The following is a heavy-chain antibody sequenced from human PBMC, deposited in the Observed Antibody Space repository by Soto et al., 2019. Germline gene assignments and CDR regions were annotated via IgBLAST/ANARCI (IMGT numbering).Heavy chain of an antibody. CDR3: ARDPCTSCFLTLSNWFDP. J-gene: IGHJ5*02. CDR1: GFTFRSYA. V-gene: IGHV3-30-3*01. CDR2: ISYDGSNK. Sequence: LRLSCAASGFTFRSYAMHWVRQAPGKGLEWVAVISYDGSNKYYADSVKGRFTVSRDNSKNTLYLQMDSLRTEDTAVYYCARDPCTSCFLTLSNWFDPWGQGTLVTVSS. D-gene: IGHD2-2*01.